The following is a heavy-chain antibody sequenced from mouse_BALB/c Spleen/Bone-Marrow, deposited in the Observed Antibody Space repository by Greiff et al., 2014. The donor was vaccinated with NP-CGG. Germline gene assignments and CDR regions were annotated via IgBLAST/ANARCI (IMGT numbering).Heavy chain of an antibody. CDR3: ARVSSTMITTVFAY. J-gene: IGHJ3*01. Sequence: VQVVESGPGLVAPSQSLSITCTVSGFSLTSYGVHWVRQPPGKGLEWLGVIWAGGSTNYNSALMSRLSISKDNSKSQVFLKMNRLQTDDTAMYYCARVSSTMITTVFAYWGQGTLVTVSA. V-gene: IGHV2-9*02. CDR1: GFSLTSYG. CDR2: IWAGGST. D-gene: IGHD2-4*01.